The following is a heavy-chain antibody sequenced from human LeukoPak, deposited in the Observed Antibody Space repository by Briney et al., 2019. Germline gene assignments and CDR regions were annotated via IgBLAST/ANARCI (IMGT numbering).Heavy chain of an antibody. J-gene: IGHJ4*02. CDR2: ISSSGSTT. D-gene: IGHD6-13*01. Sequence: QSGGSLRLSCAASGFTFSSYEMNWVRQAPGKGLEWVSHISSSGSTTYYADSVKGRFTISRDNAKNSLYLQMNSLRAEDTAVYYCAREGSSSWFPFDYWGQGTLVTVSS. V-gene: IGHV3-48*03. CDR1: GFTFSSYE. CDR3: AREGSSSWFPFDY.